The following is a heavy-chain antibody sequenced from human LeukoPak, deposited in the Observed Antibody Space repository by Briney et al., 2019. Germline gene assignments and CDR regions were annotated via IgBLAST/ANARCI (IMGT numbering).Heavy chain of an antibody. CDR2: ISSNGGST. CDR1: GFTFSSYA. V-gene: IGHV3-64*01. CDR3: AKDSRYFDWLLGAFDI. J-gene: IGHJ3*02. Sequence: GGSLRLSCAASGFTFSSYAMHWVRQAPGKGLEYVSAISSNGGSTYYANSVKGRFTISRDNSKNTLYLQMNSLRAEDTAVYYCAKDSRYFDWLLGAFDIWGQGTMVTVSS. D-gene: IGHD3-9*01.